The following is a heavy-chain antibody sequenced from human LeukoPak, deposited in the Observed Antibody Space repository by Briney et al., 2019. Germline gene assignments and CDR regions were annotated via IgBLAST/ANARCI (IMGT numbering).Heavy chain of an antibody. CDR1: GFTFSSYG. CDR2: ISSDGTNK. D-gene: IGHD5-12*01. Sequence: PGRSLRLSCAASGFTFSSYGMHWVRQAPGKGLEWVAVISSDGTNKYYADSVKGRFTISRDNSKDTLYLEMSSLSAEDTAVYTCATKVDRLASSDYWGQGTLVTVSS. J-gene: IGHJ4*02. V-gene: IGHV3-30*03. CDR3: ATKVDRLASSDY.